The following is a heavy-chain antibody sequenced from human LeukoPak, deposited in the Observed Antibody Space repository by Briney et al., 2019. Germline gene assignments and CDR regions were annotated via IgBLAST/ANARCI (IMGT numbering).Heavy chain of an antibody. CDR3: ARAGYSYGWYYFDY. D-gene: IGHD5-18*01. CDR2: IYTSGIT. J-gene: IGHJ4*02. Sequence: SETLSLTCTVSGGSISGYYWSWLRQPAGKGLEWIGRIYTSGITNYNPSLKSRVTISVDTSKKQFSLKLNSVTAADTAVYYCARAGYSYGWYYFDYWGQGTLVTVSS. CDR1: GGSISGYY. V-gene: IGHV4-4*07.